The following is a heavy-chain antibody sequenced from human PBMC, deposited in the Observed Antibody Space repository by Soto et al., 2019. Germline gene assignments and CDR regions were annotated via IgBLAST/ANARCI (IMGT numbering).Heavy chain of an antibody. CDR1: GFTFSSYA. Sequence: GGSLRLSCVVSGFTFSSYAMSWVRQAPGKGLEWVSAISGSGGSTYYADSVKGRFTISRDNSKNTLYLQMNSLRAEDTAVYYCAKDLETTPDAFDIWGQGTMVTVSS. V-gene: IGHV3-23*01. CDR2: ISGSGGST. CDR3: AKDLETTPDAFDI. J-gene: IGHJ3*02. D-gene: IGHD4-17*01.